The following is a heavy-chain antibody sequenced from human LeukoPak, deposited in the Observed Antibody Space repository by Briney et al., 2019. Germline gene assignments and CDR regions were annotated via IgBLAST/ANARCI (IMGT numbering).Heavy chain of an antibody. CDR2: ISYDGSNK. CDR1: GFTFSSYA. J-gene: IGHJ4*02. D-gene: IGHD6-13*01. CDR3: ARDVTTRWYALDY. V-gene: IGHV3-30-3*01. Sequence: SGGSLRLSCAASGFTFSSYAMHWVRQAPGKGLEWVAVISYDGSNKYYADSVKGRFTISRDNSKNTLYLQMNSLRAEDTAVYYCARDVTTRWYALDYWGQGTLVTFSS.